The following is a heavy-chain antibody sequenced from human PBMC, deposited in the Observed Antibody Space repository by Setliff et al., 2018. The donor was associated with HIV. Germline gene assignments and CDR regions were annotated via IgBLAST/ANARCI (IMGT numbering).Heavy chain of an antibody. D-gene: IGHD3-3*01. CDR2: IYTSGST. CDR3: ARSFTYNFWSGLAGDAFDI. J-gene: IGHJ3*02. Sequence: SETLSLTCPVSGGSISSYYWSWIRQPAGKGLEWIGRIYTSGSTNYNPSLKSRVTMSVDTSKNQFSLKLSSVTAADTAVYYCARSFTYNFWSGLAGDAFDIWGQGTMVTVSS. CDR1: GGSISSYY. V-gene: IGHV4-4*07.